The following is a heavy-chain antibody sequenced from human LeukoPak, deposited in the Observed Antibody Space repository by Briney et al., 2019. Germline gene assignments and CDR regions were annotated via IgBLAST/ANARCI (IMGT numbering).Heavy chain of an antibody. Sequence: PGGSLRLSCAASGFAFSSYGMHWVRQAPGKGLEWVAVISYDGSNKYYADSVKGRFTISRDNSKNTLYLQMNSLRAEDTAVYYCLASSRFGEKGHDYWGQGTLVTVSS. CDR2: ISYDGSNK. D-gene: IGHD3-10*01. CDR1: GFAFSSYG. J-gene: IGHJ4*02. CDR3: LASSRFGEKGHDY. V-gene: IGHV3-30*03.